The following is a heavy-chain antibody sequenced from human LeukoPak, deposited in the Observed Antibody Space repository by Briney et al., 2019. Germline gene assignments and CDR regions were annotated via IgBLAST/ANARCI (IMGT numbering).Heavy chain of an antibody. CDR1: GGTFSSYT. Sequence: GASVKVSCKASGGTFSSYTISWVRQAPGQGLEWMGGIIPIFGTTNYAQKFQGRVTITADKSTTTTYMQLSSLRSEDTAVYYCARSRFPYYRLSGADYYYMDVWAKGTTVTVSS. CDR2: IIPIFGTT. J-gene: IGHJ6*03. CDR3: ARSRFPYYRLSGADYYYMDV. D-gene: IGHD3-10*01. V-gene: IGHV1-69*06.